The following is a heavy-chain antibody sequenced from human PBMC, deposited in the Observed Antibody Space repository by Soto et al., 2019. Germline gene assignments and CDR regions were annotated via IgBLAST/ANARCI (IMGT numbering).Heavy chain of an antibody. Sequence: QGQLQESGPGLVKPSQTLSLTCTVSGGFFSRGGYHWHWIRQHPGKGLVWIGYIFYSGTAYYNPFLQSRISTSVDPARNQFCLKMTSVAAADTANYYWANGYGAHGPEGLWGRGTLVTVSS. CDR3: ANGYGAHGPEGL. V-gene: IGHV4-31*03. J-gene: IGHJ2*01. CDR1: GGFFSRGGYH. CDR2: IFYSGTA. D-gene: IGHD4-17*01.